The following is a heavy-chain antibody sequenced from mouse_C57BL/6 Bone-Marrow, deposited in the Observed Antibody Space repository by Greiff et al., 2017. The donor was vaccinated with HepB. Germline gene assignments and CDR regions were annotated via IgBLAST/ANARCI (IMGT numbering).Heavy chain of an antibody. CDR2: VYPYNGGT. J-gene: IGHJ1*03. CDR1: GFTFTDYY. D-gene: IGHD1-1*01. V-gene: IGHV1-36*01. Sequence: VQLQQSGPVLVKPGPSVKISCKASGFTFTDYYMHWVKQSHGKSLEWIGLVYPYNGGTSYNQKFKGKATLTVDTSSSTAYMELNSLTSEDSAVYYCARVYYYGSSPWWYFDVWGTGTTVTVSS. CDR3: ARVYYYGSSPWWYFDV.